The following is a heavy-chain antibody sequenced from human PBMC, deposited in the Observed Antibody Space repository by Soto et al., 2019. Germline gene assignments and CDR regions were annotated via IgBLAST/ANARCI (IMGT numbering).Heavy chain of an antibody. V-gene: IGHV3-23*01. CDR3: AKSVDSNYYYYYMDV. CDR1: GFTFSSYA. Sequence: EVQLLESGGGLVQPGGSLRLSCAASGFTFSSYAMSWVRQAPGKGLEWVSAISGSGGSTYYADSVKGRFTISRDNSKNTLYLQMNSMRAEDTAVYYCAKSVDSNYYYYYMDVWGKGTTVTVSS. J-gene: IGHJ6*03. D-gene: IGHD4-4*01. CDR2: ISGSGGST.